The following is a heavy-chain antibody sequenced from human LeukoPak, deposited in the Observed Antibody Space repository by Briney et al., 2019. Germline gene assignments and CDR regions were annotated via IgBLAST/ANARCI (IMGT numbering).Heavy chain of an antibody. Sequence: PSETLSLTCSVSGGSIRSGGYYWSWIRQHPGKGLEWIGYIYDSGSIYYTPSLKSRVTMSVDTSKSQFSLKLSSVTAADTAVYYCARAAAGITEPFDYWGQGTLVTVSS. CDR2: IYDSGSI. CDR3: ARAAAGITEPFDY. V-gene: IGHV4-31*03. J-gene: IGHJ4*02. D-gene: IGHD6-13*01. CDR1: GGSIRSGGYY.